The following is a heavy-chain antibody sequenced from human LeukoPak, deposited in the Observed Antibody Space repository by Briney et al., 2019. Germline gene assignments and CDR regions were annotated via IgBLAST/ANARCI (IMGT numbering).Heavy chain of an antibody. V-gene: IGHV3-7*01. CDR1: GFTFSSYW. CDR3: ARETRGTTYYDFWSGYYTDYYYYYMDV. Sequence: GGSLRLSCAASGFTFSSYWMSWVRQAPGKGLEWVANIKQDGSEKYYVDSVKGRFTISRDNAKNSLYLQMNSLRAEDTAVYYCARETRGTTYYDFWSGYYTDYYYYYMDVWGKGTTVTVSS. CDR2: IKQDGSEK. D-gene: IGHD3-3*01. J-gene: IGHJ6*03.